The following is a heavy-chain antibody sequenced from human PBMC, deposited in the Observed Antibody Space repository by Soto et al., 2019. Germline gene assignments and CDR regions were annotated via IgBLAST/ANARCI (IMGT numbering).Heavy chain of an antibody. CDR1: GFTFSSYN. V-gene: IGHV3-48*02. Sequence: TGGSLRLSCAASGFTFSSYNMNWVRQAPGKGLEWVSYITSRGGTISYADSVKGRFTISRDDAKNSQYLQMNSLRDEDTAVYYCARNNFPSYYYGLDVWGQGTPVTVSS. D-gene: IGHD1-20*01. CDR2: ITSRGGTI. J-gene: IGHJ6*02. CDR3: ARNNFPSYYYGLDV.